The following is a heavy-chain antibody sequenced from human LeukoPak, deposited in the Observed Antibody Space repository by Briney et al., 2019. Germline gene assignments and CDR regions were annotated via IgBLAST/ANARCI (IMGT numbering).Heavy chain of an antibody. D-gene: IGHD2-2*01. Sequence: GASVKVSCKASGYTFTSYDISWVRQATGQGLEWMGWMNPNSGNTGYAQKFQGRVTITRNTSISTAYMELSSLRPEDTAVYYCARGNLQLLIDIWGQGTMVTVSS. CDR1: GYTFTSYD. J-gene: IGHJ3*02. V-gene: IGHV1-8*03. CDR3: ARGNLQLLIDI. CDR2: MNPNSGNT.